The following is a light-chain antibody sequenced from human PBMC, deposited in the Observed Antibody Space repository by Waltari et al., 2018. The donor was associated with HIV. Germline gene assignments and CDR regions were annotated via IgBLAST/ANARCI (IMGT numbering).Light chain of an antibody. Sequence: SYVLTQPPSVSVAPGKTARITCGGKNIASKGVLWYQQKPGQAPVLVIYYDSNRPSGIPERFSGSKSGNTATLTISRVEAGDEADYYCQLWDGTGDHPGVFGTGTQVTVL. CDR1: NIASKG. CDR3: QLWDGTGDHPGV. CDR2: YDS. V-gene: IGLV3-21*04. J-gene: IGLJ1*01.